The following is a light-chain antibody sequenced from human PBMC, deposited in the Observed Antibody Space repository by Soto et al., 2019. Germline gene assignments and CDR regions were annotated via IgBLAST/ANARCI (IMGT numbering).Light chain of an antibody. J-gene: IGKJ5*01. CDR3: MQSTQLPPT. CDR1: QSLLHITGETF. V-gene: IGKV2D-29*02. CDR2: EVS. Sequence: DVVMTQTPLSLSVAPGQPASISCKSSQSLLHITGETFLFWYLQKPGQSPQLLIYEVSTRVSGVPDIFSGSGSGTDFTLEISRVENDDVGIYYCMQSTQLPPTFGQGTRLGIE.